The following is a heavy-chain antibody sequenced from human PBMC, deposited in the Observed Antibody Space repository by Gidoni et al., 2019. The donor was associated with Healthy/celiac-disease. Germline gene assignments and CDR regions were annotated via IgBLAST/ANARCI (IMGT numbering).Heavy chain of an antibody. CDR3: AASLAMIVVVPPDY. V-gene: IGHV1-58*01. J-gene: IGHJ4*02. CDR1: GFTFTSSA. CDR2: IVVGSGNT. Sequence: QMQLVQSGPEVKKPGTSVKVSCKASGFTFTSSAVQWVRQARGQRLEWIGWIVVGSGNTNYAQKFQERVTITRDMSTSTAYMELSSLRSEDTAVYYCAASLAMIVVVPPDYWGQGTLVTVSS. D-gene: IGHD3-22*01.